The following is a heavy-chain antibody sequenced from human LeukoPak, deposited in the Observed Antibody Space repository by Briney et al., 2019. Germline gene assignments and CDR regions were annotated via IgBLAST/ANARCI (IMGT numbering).Heavy chain of an antibody. CDR3: ATWRTAKTGFDY. CDR1: GGSISNNNYY. V-gene: IGHV4-39*01. J-gene: IGHJ4*02. CDR2: IYYSGSP. Sequence: PSETLSLTCTVSGGSISNNNYYWAWIRQPPGKGLECIGSIYYSGSPYYNPSLKSRVTISVDTSKNQFSLRLSSVTAADTAVYHCATWRTAKTGFDYWGQGTLVTVSS. D-gene: IGHD1-1*01.